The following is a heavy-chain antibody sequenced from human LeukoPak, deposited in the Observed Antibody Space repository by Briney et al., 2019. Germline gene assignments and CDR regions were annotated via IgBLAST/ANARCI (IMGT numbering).Heavy chain of an antibody. CDR2: INPDGRDT. Sequence: GRSLRLSCVVSGFTFNRCWMNWVRQAPGKGLEWVAHINPDGRDTYYVDSVKGRFTISRDNAQNSMYLQMNSLRVEDTAVYYCTSWGDTTAEYFQRWGQGTLVTVSS. CDR3: TSWGDTTAEYFQR. CDR1: GFTFNRCW. V-gene: IGHV3-7*01. D-gene: IGHD2-21*02. J-gene: IGHJ1*01.